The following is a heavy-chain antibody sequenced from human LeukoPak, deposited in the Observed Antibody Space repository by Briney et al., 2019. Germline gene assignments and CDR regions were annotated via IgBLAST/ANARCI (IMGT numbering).Heavy chain of an antibody. CDR1: GGSIRSSNW. CDR2: IYHSGST. D-gene: IGHD2-2*02. Sequence: GTLSLTCAVSGGSIRSSNWWSWVRQPPGKGPEWIGEIYHSGSTNYNPSLKSRVTISVDKSKNQFSLKLSSVTAADTAVYYRATLDCSTSCYTRAFDIWGQGTMVTVSS. V-gene: IGHV4-4*02. J-gene: IGHJ3*02. CDR3: ATLDCSTSCYTRAFDI.